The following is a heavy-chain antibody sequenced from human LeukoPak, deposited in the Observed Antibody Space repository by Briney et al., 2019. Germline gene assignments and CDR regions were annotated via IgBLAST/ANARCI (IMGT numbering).Heavy chain of an antibody. V-gene: IGHV3-23*01. CDR2: ISGSGGST. Sequence: PGGTLRLSCAASGFTFSSYGMSWVRQAPGKGLEWVSAISGSGGSTYYADSVKGRFTISRDNAKNSLYLQMNSLRAEDTALYYCAKGRMILESHDAFDIWGQGTRVTVSS. CDR1: GFTFSSYG. D-gene: IGHD3-22*01. CDR3: AKGRMILESHDAFDI. J-gene: IGHJ3*02.